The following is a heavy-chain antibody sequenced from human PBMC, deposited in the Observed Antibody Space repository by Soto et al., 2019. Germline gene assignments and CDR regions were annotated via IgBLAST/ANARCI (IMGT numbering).Heavy chain of an antibody. CDR3: ARDINYGSVDY. CDR1: GGSISSYY. CDR2: IYYSGST. Sequence: ETLSLTCTVSGGSISSYYWSWIRQPPGKGLEWIGYIYYSGSTNYNPSLKSRVTISVDTSKNQFSLKLSSVTAADTAVYYCARDINYGSVDYWGQGTLVTVSS. D-gene: IGHD4-17*01. J-gene: IGHJ4*02. V-gene: IGHV4-59*01.